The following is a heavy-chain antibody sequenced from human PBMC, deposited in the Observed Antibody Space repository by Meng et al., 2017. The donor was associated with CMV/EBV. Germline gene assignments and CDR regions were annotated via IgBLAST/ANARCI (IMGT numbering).Heavy chain of an antibody. J-gene: IGHJ6*02. D-gene: IGHD3-3*01. CDR2: FDPEDGET. CDR1: GYTLTELS. V-gene: IGHV1-24*01. Sequence: ASVKVSCKVSGYTLTELSMHWVRQAPGKGLEWMGGFDPEDGETIYAQKFQGRVTMTEDTSTDTAYMELGSLRSEDTAVYYCATVSVGLRFLEWLFAYGMDVWGQGTTVTVSS. CDR3: ATVSVGLRFLEWLFAYGMDV.